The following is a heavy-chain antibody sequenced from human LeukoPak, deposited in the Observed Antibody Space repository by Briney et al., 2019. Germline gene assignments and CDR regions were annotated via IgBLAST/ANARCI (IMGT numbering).Heavy chain of an antibody. CDR2: ISAYNGNT. Sequence: ASVKVSFKASGYTVTSYGISWVRQAPGQGLEWMGWISAYNGNTNYAQKLQGRVTMTTDTSTSTAYMELRSLRSDDTAVYYCARVTGSSWYYHYYYYMDVWGKGTTVTISS. CDR3: ARVTGSSWYYHYYYYMDV. CDR1: GYTVTSYG. J-gene: IGHJ6*03. D-gene: IGHD6-13*01. V-gene: IGHV1-18*01.